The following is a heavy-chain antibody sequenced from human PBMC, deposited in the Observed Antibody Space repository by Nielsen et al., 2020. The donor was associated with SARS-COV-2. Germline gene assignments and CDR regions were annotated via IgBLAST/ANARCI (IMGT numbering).Heavy chain of an antibody. Sequence: GESLKISCAASGFTFDDYGMSWVRQAPGKGLEWVSGINWNGGSTGYADSVKGRFTISRDNAKNSLYLQMNSLRAEDTAVYHCATENVDKRDYGLDVWGQGTTVTVSS. CDR3: ATENVDKRDYGLDV. CDR2: INWNGGST. D-gene: IGHD5-12*01. J-gene: IGHJ6*02. CDR1: GFTFDDYG. V-gene: IGHV3-20*01.